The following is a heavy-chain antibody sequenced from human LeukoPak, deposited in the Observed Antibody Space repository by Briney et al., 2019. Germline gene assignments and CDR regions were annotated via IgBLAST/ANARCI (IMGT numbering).Heavy chain of an antibody. CDR2: ISYDGSNK. CDR3: ARDPESCNILTGYFPYYFDS. CDR1: GFTLSSYG. D-gene: IGHD3-9*01. J-gene: IGHJ4*02. Sequence: GGSLRLPCAASGFTLSSYGMHGVRQAPGKGLEWVAVISYDGSNKDYADSVKGRFTISRDNSKNTLYLQMNSLRAEDTAVYYCARDPESCNILTGYFPYYFDSWGPGTLVTVSS. V-gene: IGHV3-30*03.